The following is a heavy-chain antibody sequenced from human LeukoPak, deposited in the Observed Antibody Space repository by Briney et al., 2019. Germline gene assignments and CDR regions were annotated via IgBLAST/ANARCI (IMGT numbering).Heavy chain of an antibody. D-gene: IGHD3-22*01. CDR1: GYTFTGYY. CDR3: ARSLYHYDSSGYEH. CDR2: INPNSGGT. J-gene: IGHJ1*01. Sequence: VSVKVSCKASGYTFTGYYMHWVRQAPGQGLEWMGWINPNSGGTNYAQKFQGRVTMTRDTSISTAYMELSRLRSDDTAVYYCARSLYHYDSSGYEHWGQGTLVTVSS. V-gene: IGHV1-2*02.